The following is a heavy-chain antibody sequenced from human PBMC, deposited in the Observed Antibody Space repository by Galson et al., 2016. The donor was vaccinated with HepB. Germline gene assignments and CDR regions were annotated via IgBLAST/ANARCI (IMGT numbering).Heavy chain of an antibody. CDR1: GFTFSNYW. V-gene: IGHV3-7*01. Sequence: SLSLTCTVSGFTFSNYWMTWVRQAPGKGLEWVAKIKQDGSEKYYVDSVKGRFIISRDNAKNALYLQMNSLRVVDTAVYYCARTITGTPWHHYYYGMDVWGQGTTVSVSS. D-gene: IGHD1-20*01. CDR2: IKQDGSEK. J-gene: IGHJ6*02. CDR3: ARTITGTPWHHYYYGMDV.